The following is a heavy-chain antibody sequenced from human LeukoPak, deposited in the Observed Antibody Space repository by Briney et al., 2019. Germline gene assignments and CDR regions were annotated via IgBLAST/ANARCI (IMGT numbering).Heavy chain of an antibody. Sequence: ASVKVSCKASAYTFNTYGISSVRQAPGQGLEWMGWIGTENAYTIYAEKFQGRVTLTTDTSTTTVHMDWRCLRSDDTAVYYCARDRERGFDYWGQGSLVTVSS. J-gene: IGHJ4*02. D-gene: IGHD5-24*01. V-gene: IGHV1-18*01. CDR3: ARDRERGFDY. CDR1: AYTFNTYG. CDR2: IGTENAYT.